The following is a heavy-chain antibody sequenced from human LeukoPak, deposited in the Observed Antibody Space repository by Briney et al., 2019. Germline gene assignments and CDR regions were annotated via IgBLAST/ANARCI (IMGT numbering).Heavy chain of an antibody. CDR3: ARDVASRLAVGGTNLGY. D-gene: IGHD6-19*01. J-gene: IGHJ4*02. V-gene: IGHV1-69*13. CDR2: IIPIFGTA. Sequence: GASVKVSSKASVGTFSNSTISWVRQAPGQGREWMGCIIPIFGTADYAQKFQGRVTIIADDFTSTAYMELSSLTSEDTAVYYCARDVASRLAVGGTNLGYWGQGTLVTVSS. CDR1: VGTFSNST.